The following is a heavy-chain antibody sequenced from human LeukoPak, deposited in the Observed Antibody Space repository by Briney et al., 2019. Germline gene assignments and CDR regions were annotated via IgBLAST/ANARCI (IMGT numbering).Heavy chain of an antibody. D-gene: IGHD6-19*01. CDR1: GYTFTGYY. V-gene: IGHV1-2*02. Sequence: ASVKVSCKASGYTFTGYYMHWVRQAPGQGLEWMGWINPNSGGTNYAQKFQGRVTMTRDTSISTVYMELSRLRSDDTAVYYCARPMRQQWLASSFDYWAREPWSPSPQ. J-gene: IGHJ4*02. CDR2: INPNSGGT. CDR3: ARPMRQQWLASSFDY.